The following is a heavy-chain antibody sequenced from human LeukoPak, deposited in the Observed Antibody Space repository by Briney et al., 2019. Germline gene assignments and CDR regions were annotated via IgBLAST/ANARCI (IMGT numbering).Heavy chain of an antibody. CDR1: GFTFSSYG. CDR3: ARDLYF. V-gene: IGHV3-30*03. D-gene: IGHD2-8*01. CDR2: ISYDGSNK. Sequence: GGSLRLSCAASGFTFSSYGMHWVRQAPGKGLEWVAVISYDGSNKYYADSVKGRFTISRDNSKNTLYLQMNSLRAEDTAVYYCARDLYFWGQGTLVTVSS. J-gene: IGHJ4*02.